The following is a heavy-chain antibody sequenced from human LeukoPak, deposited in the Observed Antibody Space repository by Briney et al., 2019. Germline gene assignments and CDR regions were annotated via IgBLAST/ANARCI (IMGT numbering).Heavy chain of an antibody. CDR3: ATFPYYFDSSGSYYFDF. CDR2: IYYTET. J-gene: IGHJ4*02. CDR1: GGSVSNYY. Sequence: PSETLSLTCTVSGGSVSNYYWSWIRQSPGKGLEWIGYIYYTETSYNPSLKSRVTISADTSKNQFSLKLYSVTAADTAVYYCATFPYYFDSSGSYYFDFWGQGTLVTVSS. D-gene: IGHD3-22*01. V-gene: IGHV4-59*02.